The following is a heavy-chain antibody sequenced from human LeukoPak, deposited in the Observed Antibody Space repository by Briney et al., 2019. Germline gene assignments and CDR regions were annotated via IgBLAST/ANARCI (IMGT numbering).Heavy chain of an antibody. V-gene: IGHV3-23*01. D-gene: IGHD6-13*01. CDR2: ISGSGGST. J-gene: IGHJ5*02. CDR1: GFTFSSYA. Sequence: GGSLRLSCAASGFTFSSYAMSWVRQAPGKGLEWVSAISGSGGSTYYADSVKGRFTISRDNSKNTLYLQMNSLRAEDTAVYYCAKGRSSSWYTEWFDPWGQGTLVTVSS. CDR3: AKGRSSSWYTEWFDP.